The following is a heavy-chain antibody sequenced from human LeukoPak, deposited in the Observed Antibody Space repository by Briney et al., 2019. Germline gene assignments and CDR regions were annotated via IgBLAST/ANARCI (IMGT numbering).Heavy chain of an antibody. V-gene: IGHV3-23*01. J-gene: IGHJ1*01. Sequence: GGSLRLSCAASGFTFSSYAMSWVRQAPGKGLEWVSAISGSGGSTYYADSVKGRLTISRDNSKNTLYLQMNSLRAEDTAVYYCAKGASSGWYTPSDYFQHWGQGTLVTVSS. CDR1: GFTFSSYA. CDR2: ISGSGGST. D-gene: IGHD6-19*01. CDR3: AKGASSGWYTPSDYFQH.